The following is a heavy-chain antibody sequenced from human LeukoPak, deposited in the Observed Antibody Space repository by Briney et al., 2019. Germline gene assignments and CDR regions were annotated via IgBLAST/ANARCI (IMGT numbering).Heavy chain of an antibody. Sequence: PGGSLRLSCAASGFTFSSYAMSWVGQAPGKGLEWVSAISGSGGSTYYADSVKGRFTISRDNSKNTLYLQMNSLRAEDTAVYYCASPESIAVAGYFQHWGQGTLVTVSS. V-gene: IGHV3-23*01. D-gene: IGHD6-19*01. CDR2: ISGSGGST. J-gene: IGHJ1*01. CDR3: ASPESIAVAGYFQH. CDR1: GFTFSSYA.